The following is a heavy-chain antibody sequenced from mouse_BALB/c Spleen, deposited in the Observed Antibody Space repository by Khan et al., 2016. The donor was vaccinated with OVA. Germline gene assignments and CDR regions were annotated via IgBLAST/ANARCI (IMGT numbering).Heavy chain of an antibody. CDR3: ARGGYSVFAY. V-gene: IGHV1-77*01. Sequence: QIQLVQSGPELVKPGASVKMSCKASGYTFTDYVINWVKQRTGQGLEWIGDIYPGSGSTYYNEKFKGKAKLTADKSSNTAYMQLSSLTFEDSAVYLWARGGYSVFAYWGQGTLVTVSA. D-gene: IGHD1-1*01. CDR2: IYPGSGST. J-gene: IGHJ3*01. CDR1: GYTFTDYV.